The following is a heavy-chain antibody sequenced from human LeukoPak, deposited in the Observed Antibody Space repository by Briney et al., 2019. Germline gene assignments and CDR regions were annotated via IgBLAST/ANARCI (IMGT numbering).Heavy chain of an antibody. CDR1: GGPFSGYF. J-gene: IGHJ4*02. D-gene: IGHD3-10*01. V-gene: IGHV4-34*01. CDR3: ARRYYYNWGSFPFDF. Sequence: SETLSLTCAVSGGPFSGYFWSWIRQSSGKGLEWIGEIHNSGTTNYNPSLNSRVTISEDTSKNQFYLNLSSVTAADTAVYYCARRYYYNWGSFPFDFWGQGTLVTVSS. CDR2: IHNSGTT.